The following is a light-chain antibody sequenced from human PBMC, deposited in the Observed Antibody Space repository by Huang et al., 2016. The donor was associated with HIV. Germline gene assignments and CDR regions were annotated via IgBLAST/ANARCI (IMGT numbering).Light chain of an antibody. CDR2: AAS. CDR3: QQTYSSPRT. J-gene: IGKJ1*01. CDR1: QTINSH. V-gene: IGKV1-39*01. Sequence: DIQMTQSPSSLSASVGDRVTITCRASQTINSHLHWYQQKPGKAPQLLIYAASNLQSGVPSRFSGGGSGTDFTLTISSLQPEDFATYYCQQTYSSPRTFGQGTKVDIK.